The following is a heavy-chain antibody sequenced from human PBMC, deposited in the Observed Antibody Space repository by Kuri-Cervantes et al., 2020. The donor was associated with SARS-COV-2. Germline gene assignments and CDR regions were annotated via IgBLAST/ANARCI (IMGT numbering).Heavy chain of an antibody. CDR1: GFTFSSYA. CDR3: ATIAIVVVFNNWFDP. Sequence: GESLKISCAASGFTFSSYAMSWVRQAPGKGLEWVSAISGSGDNTYYADSVKGRFTISRDNSKNTLYLQMNSLRAEDTAVYYCATIAIVVVFNNWFDPWGQGTLVTVS. J-gene: IGHJ5*02. D-gene: IGHD2-2*01. V-gene: IGHV3-23*01. CDR2: ISGSGDNT.